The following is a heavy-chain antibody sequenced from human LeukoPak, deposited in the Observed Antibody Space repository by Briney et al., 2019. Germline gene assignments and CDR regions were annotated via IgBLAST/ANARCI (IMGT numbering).Heavy chain of an antibody. V-gene: IGHV3-48*01. CDR1: GFTFSSYA. D-gene: IGHD1-26*01. J-gene: IGHJ4*02. Sequence: PGGSLRLSCAASGFTFSSYAMNWVRQAPGTGREWVSYISPSSTLIYYADSVKGRFTISRDNAKKSLFLQMNSLRAEDTAVYYCASLAPEWELPEVDYWGLGTLVTVSS. CDR3: ASLAPEWELPEVDY. CDR2: ISPSSTLI.